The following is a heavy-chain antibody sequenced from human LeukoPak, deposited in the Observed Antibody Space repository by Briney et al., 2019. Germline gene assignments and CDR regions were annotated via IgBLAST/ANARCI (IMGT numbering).Heavy chain of an antibody. CDR3: AKEVRVVTAILYFDH. D-gene: IGHD2-21*02. CDR1: GFTFSSSG. Sequence: GGSLRLSCAASGFTFSSSGLHWVRQAPGKGLEWVAIISYDGSNKYYADSVKGRFTISRDNSKNTLYLQMNSLRVDNTAVYFCAKEVRVVTAILYFDHWGQGSLVTVSS. J-gene: IGHJ4*01. CDR2: ISYDGSNK. V-gene: IGHV3-30*04.